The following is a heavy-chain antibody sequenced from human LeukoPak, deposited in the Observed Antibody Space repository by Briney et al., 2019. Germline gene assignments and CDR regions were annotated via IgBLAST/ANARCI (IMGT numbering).Heavy chain of an antibody. Sequence: LRLSCAASGLTFSSYSMNWIRQPPGKGLEWIGYIYYSGSTYYNPSLKSRVTISVDTSKNQFSLKLSSVTAADTAVYYCARYSVVVVPAAITSNYYYYYYMDVWGKGTTVTVSS. CDR2: IYYSGST. J-gene: IGHJ6*03. CDR1: GLTFSSYS. V-gene: IGHV4-30-4*08. CDR3: ARYSVVVVPAAITSNYYYYYYMDV. D-gene: IGHD2-2*02.